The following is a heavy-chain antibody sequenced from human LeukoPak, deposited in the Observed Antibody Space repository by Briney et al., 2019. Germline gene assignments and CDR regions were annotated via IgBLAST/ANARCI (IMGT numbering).Heavy chain of an antibody. D-gene: IGHD1-26*01. Sequence: GRSLRLSCAASGFTFDDYAMHWVRQAPGKGLEWVSGISWNSGSIGYADSVKGRFTISRDNSKNTLYLQMNSLRPEDSSVYYCASKYSGTYWSPWDNWGQGTLVTVSS. CDR1: GFTFDDYA. V-gene: IGHV3-9*01. CDR2: ISWNSGSI. CDR3: ASKYSGTYWSPWDN. J-gene: IGHJ4*02.